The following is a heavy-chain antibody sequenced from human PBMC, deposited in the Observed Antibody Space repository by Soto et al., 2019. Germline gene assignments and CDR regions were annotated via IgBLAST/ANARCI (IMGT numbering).Heavy chain of an antibody. Sequence: PSETLSLTCTVSGGSISSSSYYWGWIRQPPGKGLEWIGSIYYSGSTYYNPSLKSRVTISVDTSKNQFSLKLSSVTAADTAVYYCARRLQHLITIFGVVPETYYYYYMDVWGKGTTVTVSS. CDR1: GGSISSSSYY. J-gene: IGHJ6*03. V-gene: IGHV4-39*01. CDR3: ARRLQHLITIFGVVPETYYYYYMDV. D-gene: IGHD3-3*01. CDR2: IYYSGST.